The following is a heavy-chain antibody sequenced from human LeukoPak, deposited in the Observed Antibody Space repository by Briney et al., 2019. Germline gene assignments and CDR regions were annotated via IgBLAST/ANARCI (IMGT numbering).Heavy chain of an antibody. V-gene: IGHV4-59*08. CDR2: VYYSGST. J-gene: IGHJ4*02. Sequence: PSETLSLTCAVYGGSFSGYYWSWIRQPPGKGLEWIGYVYYSGSTNYNPSLKSRVTISVDTSKNQFSLKLNSVTAADTAVYYCARHSTYYYDISGFHYWGQGTLVTVSS. D-gene: IGHD3-22*01. CDR1: GGSFSGYY. CDR3: ARHSTYYYDISGFHY.